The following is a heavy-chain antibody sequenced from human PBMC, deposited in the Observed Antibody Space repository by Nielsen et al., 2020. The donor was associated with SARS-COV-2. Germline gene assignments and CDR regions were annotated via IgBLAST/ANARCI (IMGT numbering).Heavy chain of an antibody. CDR3: SRQSPSYYGMDV. CDR1: GFRFISYS. CDR2: ITSSSNYI. Sequence: GESLKISCAASGFRFISYSMNWVRQAPGKGLEWVSSITSSSNYIYYADSVKGRFTISRDNAKNSLYLQMNSLRAKDTAVYYCSRQSPSYYGMDVWGQGTTVTVSS. J-gene: IGHJ6*02. V-gene: IGHV3-21*04. D-gene: IGHD4-11*01.